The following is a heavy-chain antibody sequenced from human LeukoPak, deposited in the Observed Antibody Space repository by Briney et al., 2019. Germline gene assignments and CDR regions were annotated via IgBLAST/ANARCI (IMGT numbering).Heavy chain of an antibody. CDR1: GFTVSSNY. D-gene: IGHD6-19*01. CDR2: ISSSSSYI. V-gene: IGHV3-21*01. J-gene: IGHJ3*02. CDR3: ARDRGWQDAFDI. Sequence: GGSLRLSCAASGFTVSSNYMNWVRQGPGKGLEWVSSISSSSSYIYYADSVKGRFTISRDNAKNSLYLQMNSLRAEDTAVYYCARDRGWQDAFDIWGQGTMVTVSS.